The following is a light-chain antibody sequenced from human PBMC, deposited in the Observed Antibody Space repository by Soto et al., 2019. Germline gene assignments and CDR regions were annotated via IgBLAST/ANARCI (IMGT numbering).Light chain of an antibody. CDR1: SSDVGGYNL. V-gene: IGLV2-23*03. J-gene: IGLJ2*01. CDR2: EGS. Sequence: QSALTQPASVSGSPGQSITISCTGTSSDVGGYNLVSWYQQYPGKAPKFMLYEGSKRPSGVSDRFSGSKSGNTASLTISGLQDEDEADYYCCSYAGTYTFVVFGGGTKVTVL. CDR3: CSYAGTYTFVV.